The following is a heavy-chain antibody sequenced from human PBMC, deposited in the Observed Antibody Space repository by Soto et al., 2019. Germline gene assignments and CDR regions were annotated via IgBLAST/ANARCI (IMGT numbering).Heavy chain of an antibody. CDR2: FDPEDGET. CDR3: ATKAYYYDSSGYYFDY. J-gene: IGHJ4*02. D-gene: IGHD3-22*01. CDR1: GYTLTELS. Sequence: ASVKVSCKVSGYTLTELSMHWVRQAPGKGLEWMGGFDPEDGETIYAQKFQGRVTMTEDTSTDTAYMELSSLRSEDTAVYYCATKAYYYDSSGYYFDYWGQGTLVTVSS. V-gene: IGHV1-24*01.